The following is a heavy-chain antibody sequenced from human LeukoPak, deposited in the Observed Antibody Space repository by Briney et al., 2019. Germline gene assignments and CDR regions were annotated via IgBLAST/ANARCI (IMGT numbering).Heavy chain of an antibody. CDR3: AELGITMIGGV. J-gene: IGHJ6*04. V-gene: IGHV3-48*03. CDR1: GFTFSSYE. D-gene: IGHD3-10*02. Sequence: GGSLRLSCAASGFTFSSYEMNWVRQAPGKGMEWVSYISSGSTIYYADSVKGRFTISRDNAKNSLYLRMNSLRAEDTAVYYCAELGITMIGGVWGKGTTVTISS. CDR2: ISSGSTI.